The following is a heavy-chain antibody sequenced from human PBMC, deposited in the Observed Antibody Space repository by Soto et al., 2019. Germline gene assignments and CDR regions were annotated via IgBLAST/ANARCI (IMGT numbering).Heavy chain of an antibody. CDR3: ARRRIAVAGTVRTFDY. J-gene: IGHJ4*02. CDR1: GYSFTSYW. Sequence: PGESLKISCKGSGYSFTSYWISWVRQMPGKGLERMGRIDPSDSYTNYSPSFQGHVTISADKSISTAYLQWSSLKASDTAMYYCARRRIAVAGTVRTFDYWGQGTLVTVSS. CDR2: IDPSDSYT. V-gene: IGHV5-10-1*01. D-gene: IGHD6-19*01.